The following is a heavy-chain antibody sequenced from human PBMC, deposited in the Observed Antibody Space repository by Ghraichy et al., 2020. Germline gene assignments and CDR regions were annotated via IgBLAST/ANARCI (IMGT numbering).Heavy chain of an antibody. CDR2: IYHSGST. D-gene: IGHD3-22*01. CDR3: AREGYDSSGSTGPGTNWYFDL. Sequence: SETLSLTCAVSGGSISSGGYSWSWIRQPPGKGLEWIGYIYHSGSTYYNPSLKSRVTISVDRSKNQFSLKLSSVTAADTAVYYCAREGYDSSGSTGPGTNWYFDLWGRGTLVTVSS. J-gene: IGHJ2*01. CDR1: GGSISSGGYS. V-gene: IGHV4-30-2*01.